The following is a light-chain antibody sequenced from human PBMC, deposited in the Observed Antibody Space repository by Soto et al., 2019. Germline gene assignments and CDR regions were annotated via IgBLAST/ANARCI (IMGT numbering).Light chain of an antibody. CDR3: QQYGSWPLT. Sequence: IVFTQYPGTLTLPPGERATLSCRTSQSVISTSLAWYQQKPGQAPRLLIYGASSRATGIPDRFSGSGSGTDFTLTINRREPDDFAMYYCQQYGSWPLTFGGGTKVDIK. CDR2: GAS. J-gene: IGKJ4*01. CDR1: QSVISTS. V-gene: IGKV3-20*01.